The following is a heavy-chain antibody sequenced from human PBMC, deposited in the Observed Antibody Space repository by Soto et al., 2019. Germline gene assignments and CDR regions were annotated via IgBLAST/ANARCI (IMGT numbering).Heavy chain of an antibody. V-gene: IGHV1-18*01. CDR3: ARDAGSESYLAY. CDR2: ISPFNGHT. Sequence: HVQLVQSGGEVKKPGASVKVSCKPSRYTFTNYVISWVRQAPGQGLEYMGWISPFNGHTKYAQKFQGRVTLTTETSTSTAYMELRSLINDDTAVYYCARDAGSESYLAYWGQGTLVSVSS. J-gene: IGHJ4*02. CDR1: RYTFTNYV. D-gene: IGHD1-26*01.